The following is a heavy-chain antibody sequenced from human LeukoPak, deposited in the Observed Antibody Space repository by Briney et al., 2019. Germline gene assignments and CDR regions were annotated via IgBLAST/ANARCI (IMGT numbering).Heavy chain of an antibody. CDR3: ARVHNGDYEL. J-gene: IGHJ4*02. V-gene: IGHV1-69*05. CDR2: IIPIFGTA. Sequence: ASVNVSCKASGGTFSSYAISWVRQAPGQGLEWMGGIIPIFGTANYAQKFQGRVTMTRDTSTSTVYMELSSLRSEDTAVYYCARVHNGDYELWGQGTLVTVSS. D-gene: IGHD4-17*01. CDR1: GGTFSSYA.